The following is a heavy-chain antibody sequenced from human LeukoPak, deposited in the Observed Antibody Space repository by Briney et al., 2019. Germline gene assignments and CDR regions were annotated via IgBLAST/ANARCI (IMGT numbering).Heavy chain of an antibody. CDR1: GGSFSGYY. V-gene: IGHV4-34*01. CDR3: ARVHRYSSSWERGKMNWFDP. CDR2: INHSGST. D-gene: IGHD6-13*01. J-gene: IGHJ5*02. Sequence: SETLSLTCAVYGGSFSGYYWSSIRQPPGKGLEWIGEINHSGSTNYNPSLKSRVTISVDTSKNQFSLKLSSVTAADTAVYYCARVHRYSSSWERGKMNWFDPLGQGTLVTVSS.